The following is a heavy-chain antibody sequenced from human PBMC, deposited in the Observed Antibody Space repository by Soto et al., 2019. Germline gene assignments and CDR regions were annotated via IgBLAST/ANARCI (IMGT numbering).Heavy chain of an antibody. V-gene: IGHV4-34*01. J-gene: IGHJ6*03. CDR2: INHSGST. Sequence: QVQLQQWGAGLLKPAETLSLTCAVYGGSFSGYYWSWIRQPPGKGLEWIGEINHSGSTNYNPSLKSRDTISVDTSKNQFSLKLSSVTAADPAVYYCAREYGRAPYYYYYYMDVWGKGTTVTVSS. CDR3: AREYGRAPYYYYYYMDV. D-gene: IGHD2-2*01. CDR1: GGSFSGYY.